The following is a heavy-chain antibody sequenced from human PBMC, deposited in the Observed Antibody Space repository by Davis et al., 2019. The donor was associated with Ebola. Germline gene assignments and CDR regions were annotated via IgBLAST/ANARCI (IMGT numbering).Heavy chain of an antibody. CDR3: AKAYCSSTSCYTWAFDY. Sequence: PSETLSLTCTVSGGSISSSNYYWGWIRQPPGKGLEWIGSLYYSGSTYYNPSLKSRVTISVDTSKNQFSLKLSSVTAADTAVYYCAKAYCSSTSCYTWAFDYWGQGTLVTVSS. J-gene: IGHJ4*02. CDR2: LYYSGST. CDR1: GGSISSSNYY. V-gene: IGHV4-39*07. D-gene: IGHD2-2*02.